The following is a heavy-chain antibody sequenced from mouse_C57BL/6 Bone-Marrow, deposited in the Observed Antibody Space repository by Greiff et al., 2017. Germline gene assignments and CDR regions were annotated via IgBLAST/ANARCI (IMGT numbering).Heavy chain of an antibody. J-gene: IGHJ2*01. CDR2: IDPETGGT. CDR3: TRSPYYGNFDY. Sequence: QVQLKESGAELVRPGASVTLSCKASGYSFTDYEMHWVKQTPVHGLEWIGAIDPETGGTAYNQKFKGKAILTADKSSSTAYMELRSLTSEDSAVYYCTRSPYYGNFDYWGQGTTLTVSS. CDR1: GYSFTDYE. D-gene: IGHD2-10*01. V-gene: IGHV1-15*01.